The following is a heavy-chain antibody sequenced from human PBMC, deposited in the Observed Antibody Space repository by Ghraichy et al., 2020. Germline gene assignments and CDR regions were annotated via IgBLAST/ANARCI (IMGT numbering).Heavy chain of an antibody. CDR1: GFSFSTSS. J-gene: IGHJ4*02. D-gene: IGHD2/OR15-2a*01. Sequence: SLRLSCAASGFSFSTSSMSWVRQSQEKGLEWVSYISHSSRYIYYADSVKGRFTISRDNAKNSLSLQMNSLRDEDTAVYYCARDFLGDHPFWGQGTPVTVSS. CDR2: ISHSSRYI. CDR3: ARDFLGDHPF. V-gene: IGHV3-48*02.